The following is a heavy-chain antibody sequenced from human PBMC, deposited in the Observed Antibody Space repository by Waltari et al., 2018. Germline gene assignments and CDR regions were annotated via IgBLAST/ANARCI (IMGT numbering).Heavy chain of an antibody. Sequence: QVQLQESGPGLVKPSETLSLTCTVSGGSISSHYWSWIRQPPGKGLEWIGYIYYSGSTNYNPSLKSRVTISVDTSKNQFSLKLSSVTAADTAVYYCARVESSLTYYFDYWGQGTLVTVSS. D-gene: IGHD3-3*01. CDR1: GGSISSHY. J-gene: IGHJ4*02. V-gene: IGHV4-59*11. CDR2: IYYSGST. CDR3: ARVESSLTYYFDY.